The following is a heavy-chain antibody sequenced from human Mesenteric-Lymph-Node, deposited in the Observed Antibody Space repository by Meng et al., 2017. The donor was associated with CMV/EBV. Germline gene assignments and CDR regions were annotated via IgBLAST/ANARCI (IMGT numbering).Heavy chain of an antibody. Sequence: SETLSLTCTVSGGSISSSDYYWGWIRQPPGKGLEWIGSIDYSGSTYGSTYYNPSLMSRVTISVDTSKNEFSLKLSSVTAADTAVYYCARVGAGYTIFGVVSSDAFDIWGQGTMVTVSS. CDR2: IDYSGSTYGST. J-gene: IGHJ3*02. CDR3: ARVGAGYTIFGVVSSDAFDI. CDR1: GGSISSSDYY. V-gene: IGHV4-39*07. D-gene: IGHD3-3*01.